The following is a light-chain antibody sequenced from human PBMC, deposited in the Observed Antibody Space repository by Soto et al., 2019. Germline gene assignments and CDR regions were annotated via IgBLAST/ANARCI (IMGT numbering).Light chain of an antibody. CDR3: QSYDSSLSGSVV. Sequence: QSVLTQPPSMSGAPGQRVTISCTGSSSNIAAGYDVHWYQQHPGTAPKLLIYGNTNRPSGVPDRFSGSKSGTSASLAITGLQAEDEADYYCQSYDSSLSGSVVFGGGTQLTVL. J-gene: IGLJ2*01. CDR2: GNT. V-gene: IGLV1-40*01. CDR1: SSNIAAGYD.